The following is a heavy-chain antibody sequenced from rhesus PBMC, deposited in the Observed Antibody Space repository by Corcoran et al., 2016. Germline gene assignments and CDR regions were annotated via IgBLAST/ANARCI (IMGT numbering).Heavy chain of an antibody. D-gene: IGHD1-44*02. CDR1: GGSISSIY. CDR2: IYGSGRST. J-gene: IGHJ4*01. V-gene: IGHV4-169*02. CDR3: ASWVGANPGFDY. Sequence: QLQLQESGPGLVKPSETLSVTCAVSGGSISSIYWSWIRQAPGKGLEWIGYIYGSGRSTHYNPILKSRVTLAVDTSKNQLSLKLSSVTAADTAVYYCASWVGANPGFDYWGQGVLVTVSS.